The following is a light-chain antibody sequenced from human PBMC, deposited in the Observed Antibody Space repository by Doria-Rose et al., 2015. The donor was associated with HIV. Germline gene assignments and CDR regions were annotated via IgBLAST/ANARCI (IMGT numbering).Light chain of an antibody. CDR3: QQFKSYPYT. CDR2: GAS. J-gene: IGKJ2*01. V-gene: IGKV1-9*01. Sequence: DIQMTQSPSFLSASVGDRVTITCRASQGISSYVAWYQQKPGKAPKLLIYGASTLQSGVPSRFSGSGSGTQFTLTISSLQPEDFATYYCQQFKSYPYTFGQGTKLEIK. CDR1: QGISSY.